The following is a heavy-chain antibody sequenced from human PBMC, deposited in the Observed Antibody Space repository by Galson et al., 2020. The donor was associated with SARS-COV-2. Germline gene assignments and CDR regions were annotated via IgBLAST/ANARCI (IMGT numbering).Heavy chain of an antibody. CDR2: ISNDGSNR. D-gene: IGHD3-10*01. CDR3: ARGPRFGELLSPFDS. Sequence: GSLRLSCAASGFTFSSYAMHWVRQAPGKGLEWAAVISNDGSNRYYADSVKGRFTISRDNSKNTLFLQMNSLRVEDTAVYYCARGPRFGELLSPFDSWGQGTLVTVSS. V-gene: IGHV3-30-3*01. J-gene: IGHJ4*02. CDR1: GFTFSSYA.